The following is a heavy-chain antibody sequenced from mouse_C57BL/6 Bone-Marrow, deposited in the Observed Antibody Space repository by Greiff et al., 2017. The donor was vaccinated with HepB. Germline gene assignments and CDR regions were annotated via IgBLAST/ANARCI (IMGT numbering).Heavy chain of an antibody. J-gene: IGHJ2*01. Sequence: EVQRVESGGGLVKPGGSLKLSCAASGFTFSSYTMSWVRQTPEKRLEWVATISGGGGNTYYPDSVKGRFTISRDNAKNTLYLQMSSLRSEDTALYYCAPIYYDYDYWGQGTTLTVSS. D-gene: IGHD2-4*01. CDR2: ISGGGGNT. CDR1: GFTFSSYT. V-gene: IGHV5-9*01. CDR3: APIYYDYDY.